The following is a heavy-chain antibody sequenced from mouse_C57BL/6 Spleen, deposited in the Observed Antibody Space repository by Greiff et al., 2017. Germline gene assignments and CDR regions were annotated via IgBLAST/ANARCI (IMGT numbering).Heavy chain of an antibody. Sequence: DVMLVESGEGLVKPGGSLKLSCAASGFTFSSYAMSWVRQTPEKRLEWVAYISSGGDYIYYADTVKGRCTISRDNARNTLYLQMSSLKSEDTAMYYCTRGGTYWYFDVWGTGTTVTVSS. CDR1: GFTFSSYA. V-gene: IGHV5-9-1*02. J-gene: IGHJ1*03. CDR3: TRGGTYWYFDV. CDR2: ISSGGDYI.